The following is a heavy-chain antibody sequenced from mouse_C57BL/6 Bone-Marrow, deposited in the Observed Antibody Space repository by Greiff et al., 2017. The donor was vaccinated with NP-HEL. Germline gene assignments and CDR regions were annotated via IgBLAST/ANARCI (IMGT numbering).Heavy chain of an antibody. CDR2: ISSGSSTI. V-gene: IGHV5-17*01. Sequence: EVKLVESGGGLVKPGGSLKLSCAASGFTFSDYGMHWVRQAPEKGLEWVAYISSGSSTIYYADTVKGRFTISRDNAKNTLFLQMTSLRSEDTAMYYCARSTVVENYFDYWGRGTTLTVSS. CDR3: ARSTVVENYFDY. D-gene: IGHD1-1*01. CDR1: GFTFSDYG. J-gene: IGHJ2*01.